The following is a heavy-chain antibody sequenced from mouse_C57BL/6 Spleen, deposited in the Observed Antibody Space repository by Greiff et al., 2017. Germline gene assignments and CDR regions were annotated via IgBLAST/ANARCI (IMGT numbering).Heavy chain of an antibody. Sequence: QVQLQQPGAELVKPGASVKVSCKASGYTFTSYWMHWVKQRPGQGLEWIGRIHPSDGDTNYNQKFKGKATLTVDKSSSTAYMQISSLTSEDSAVYYCAIRELYNCEGGVYFDDWGQGTTLTVSS. CDR2: IHPSDGDT. CDR1: GYTFTSYW. D-gene: IGHD2-12*01. CDR3: AIRELYNCEGGVYFDD. J-gene: IGHJ2*01. V-gene: IGHV1-74*01.